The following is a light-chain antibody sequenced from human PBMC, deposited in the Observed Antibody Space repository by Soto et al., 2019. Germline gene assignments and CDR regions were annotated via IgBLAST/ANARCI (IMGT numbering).Light chain of an antibody. CDR1: QSVGSSY. V-gene: IGKV3-20*01. CDR2: GAS. Sequence: EIVLTQSPCTLSLSAGERATLSCRASQSVGSSYLAWYQQKPGQAPTVLIYGASSRATGIPDRSSGSGSGTDFTLTISRLEPEDFAVYYCQNYDTSPTFGQGTKV. J-gene: IGKJ1*01. CDR3: QNYDTSPT.